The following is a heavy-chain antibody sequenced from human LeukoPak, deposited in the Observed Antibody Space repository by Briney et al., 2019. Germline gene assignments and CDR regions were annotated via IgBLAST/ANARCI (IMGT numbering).Heavy chain of an antibody. V-gene: IGHV4-59*01. CDR2: IHYSGST. Sequence: PSETLSLTCTVSGGSISSYYWNWIRQPPGKGLEWIGYIHYSGSTNYNPSLKSRVTISVDTSKNQFSLKPTSVTAADTAVYYCARDIAANWFDSWGQGTLVTVSS. J-gene: IGHJ5*01. CDR1: GGSISSYY. D-gene: IGHD2-15*01. CDR3: ARDIAANWFDS.